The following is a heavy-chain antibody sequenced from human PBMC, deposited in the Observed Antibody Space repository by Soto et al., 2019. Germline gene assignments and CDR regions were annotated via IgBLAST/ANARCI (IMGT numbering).Heavy chain of an antibody. Sequence: VQLLESGGGLVQPGGSLRLSCAASGFTFSSYAMSWVRQAPGKGLEWVSAISGSGGSTYYADSVKGRFTISTDNSKNTLYLQMNSLCASDTAVYYWAKTAKHYGDSEDPFDYWGQGTLVTVSS. CDR1: GFTFSSYA. D-gene: IGHD4-17*01. J-gene: IGHJ4*02. CDR3: AKTAKHYGDSEDPFDY. CDR2: ISGSGGST. V-gene: IGHV3-23*01.